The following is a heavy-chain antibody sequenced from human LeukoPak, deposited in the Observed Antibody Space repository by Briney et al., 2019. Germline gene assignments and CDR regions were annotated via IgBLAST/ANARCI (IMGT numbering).Heavy chain of an antibody. J-gene: IGHJ4*02. CDR1: GFTFSSYW. D-gene: IGHD1-26*01. Sequence: GGSLRLSCAASGFTFSSYWMSWVRQAPGKGLEWVANIKQDGSEKYYVDSVKGRFTISRDNAKNSLYLQMNSLRAEDTAVYYCARDPSVGATTFVYWGQGTLVTVSS. CDR3: ARDPSVGATTFVY. V-gene: IGHV3-7*01. CDR2: IKQDGSEK.